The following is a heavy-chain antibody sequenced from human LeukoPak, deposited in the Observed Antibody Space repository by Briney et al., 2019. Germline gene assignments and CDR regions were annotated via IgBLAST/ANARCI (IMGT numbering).Heavy chain of an antibody. D-gene: IGHD5-18*01. CDR1: GFTFSSYW. Sequence: GGSLRPSCVASGFTFSSYWMTWVRQAPGKGLECVATIKQDGSEKYYVDSVKGRFTISRDNAKNSLYLQMNSLRAEDTAVYYCARAGGYSRALQYWGQGTPVTVSS. CDR2: IKQDGSEK. CDR3: ARAGGYSRALQY. J-gene: IGHJ1*01. V-gene: IGHV3-7*01.